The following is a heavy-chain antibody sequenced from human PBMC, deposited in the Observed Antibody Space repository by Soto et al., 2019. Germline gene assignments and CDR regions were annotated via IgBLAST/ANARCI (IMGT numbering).Heavy chain of an antibody. CDR3: ARHGCGGDCFDYYYYGMDV. D-gene: IGHD2-21*02. CDR2: IYPGDSDT. Sequence: PVVSRAMSCKGAGDSFTTHGCGWGLQIPGKGLEWMGIIYPGDSDTRYSPSFQGQVTISADKSISTAYLQWSSLKASDTAMYYCARHGCGGDCFDYYYYGMDVLGQGTTVTVSS. V-gene: IGHV5-51*01. CDR1: GDSFTTHG. J-gene: IGHJ6*02.